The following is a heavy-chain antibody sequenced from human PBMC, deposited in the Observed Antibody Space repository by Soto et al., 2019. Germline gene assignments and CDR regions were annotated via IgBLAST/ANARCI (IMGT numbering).Heavy chain of an antibody. Sequence: SETLSLTCTVSGGSISSGGYYWSWIRQHPGKGLEWIEYIYYSGSTYYNPSLKSRVTISVDTSKNQFSLKLSSVTAADTAVYYCARGIVVVVAATYYYYGMDVWGQGTMVTVSS. CDR3: ARGIVVVVAATYYYYGMDV. V-gene: IGHV4-31*03. CDR2: IYYSGST. CDR1: GGSISSGGYY. J-gene: IGHJ6*02. D-gene: IGHD2-15*01.